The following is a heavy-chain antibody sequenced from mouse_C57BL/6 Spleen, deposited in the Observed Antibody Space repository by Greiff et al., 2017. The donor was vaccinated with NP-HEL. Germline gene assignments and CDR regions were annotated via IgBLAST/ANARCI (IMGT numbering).Heavy chain of an antibody. CDR2: IYPGDGDT. Sequence: VMLVESGPELVKPGASVKISCKASGYAFSSSWMNWVKQRPGKGLEWIGRIYPGDGDTNYNGKFKGKATLTADKSSSTAYMQLSSLTSEDSAVYFCASNYYGSSYEVAYWGQGTLVTVSA. V-gene: IGHV1-82*01. D-gene: IGHD1-1*01. CDR3: ASNYYGSSYEVAY. J-gene: IGHJ3*01. CDR1: GYAFSSSW.